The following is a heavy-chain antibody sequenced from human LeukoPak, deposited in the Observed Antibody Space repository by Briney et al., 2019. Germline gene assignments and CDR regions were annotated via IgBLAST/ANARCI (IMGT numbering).Heavy chain of an antibody. D-gene: IGHD3-3*01. J-gene: IGHJ5*02. CDR3: ARGHYDFWSGYYKGSVWFDP. Sequence: KPSETLSLTCTVSGGSISSYYWSWIRQPPGKGLEWIGYIYYSGSTNYNPSLKSRVTISVDTSKNQFSLKLSSVTAADTAVYYCARGHYDFWSGYYKGSVWFDPWGQGTLVTASS. V-gene: IGHV4-59*01. CDR1: GGSISSYY. CDR2: IYYSGST.